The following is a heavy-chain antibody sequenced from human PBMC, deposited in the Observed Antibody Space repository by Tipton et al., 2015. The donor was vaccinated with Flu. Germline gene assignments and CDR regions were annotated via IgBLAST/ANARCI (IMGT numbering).Heavy chain of an antibody. J-gene: IGHJ5*01. Sequence: TLSLTCNVSGGSISSGGAYWSWIRQHPGKGLEWIGNIHRSGSTYRNPSLESRVIMSVDTSKNQFSLKLTSVTAADTAVYYCARRDYSNYVSEPKNWFDSWGQGLLVTVSS. D-gene: IGHD4-11*01. V-gene: IGHV4-31*03. CDR1: GGSISSGGAY. CDR3: ARRDYSNYVSEPKNWFDS. CDR2: IHRSGST.